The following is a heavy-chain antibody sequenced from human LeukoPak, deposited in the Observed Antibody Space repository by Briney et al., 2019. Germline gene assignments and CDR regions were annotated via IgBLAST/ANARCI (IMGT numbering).Heavy chain of an antibody. CDR2: IIPILGIA. J-gene: IGHJ6*02. V-gene: IGHV1-69*02. D-gene: IGHD6-19*01. CDR3: ARALSVAGTVYYYGMDV. Sequence: SVKVSCKASGGTFSSYTISWVRQAPGQGLEWMGRIIPILGIANYAQKFQGRVTITADKSTSTAYMELSSLRSEGTAVYYCARALSVAGTVYYYGMDVWGQGTTVTVSS. CDR1: GGTFSSYT.